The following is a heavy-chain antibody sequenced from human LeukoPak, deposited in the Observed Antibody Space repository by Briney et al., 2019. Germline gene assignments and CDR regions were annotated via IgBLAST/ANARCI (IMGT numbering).Heavy chain of an antibody. D-gene: IGHD1-14*01. CDR3: AKDFTPDGIWDIDY. V-gene: IGHV3-23*01. J-gene: IGHJ4*02. Sequence: GGSLRLSCVASGFTFSRYTMSWVRQAPGKGLEWVSGIYGGGSGSTFYAESVKGRFTISRDNSKNTLYLQMNSLRDEDTAIYYCAKDFTPDGIWDIDYWGRGTLITVSS. CDR2: IYGGGSGST. CDR1: GFTFSRYT.